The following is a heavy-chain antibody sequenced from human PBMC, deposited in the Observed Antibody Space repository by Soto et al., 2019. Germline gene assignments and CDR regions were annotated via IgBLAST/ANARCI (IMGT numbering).Heavy chain of an antibody. Sequence: QVQLVESGGGVVQPGRSLRLSCAASGFTFSSYGIHWVRQTPGKGLEWVAIISFDGNNKFYADSVKGRFTVSRDDSGNTVYLQMNSLRAEDSAIYYCARDQAKQLAIYHFDYWGQGTQVTVSS. CDR1: GFTFSSYG. CDR2: ISFDGNNK. V-gene: IGHV3-33*05. D-gene: IGHD2-2*02. CDR3: ARDQAKQLAIYHFDY. J-gene: IGHJ4*02.